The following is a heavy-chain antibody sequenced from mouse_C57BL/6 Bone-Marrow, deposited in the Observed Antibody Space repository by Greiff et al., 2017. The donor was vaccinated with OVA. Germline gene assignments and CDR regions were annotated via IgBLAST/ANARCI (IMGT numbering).Heavy chain of an antibody. Sequence: VQLVESGGGLVKPGGSLKLSCAASGFTFSDYGMHWVRQAPEKGLEWVAYISSGSSTIYYADTVKGRFTISRDNAKNTLFLQMTSLRSEDTAMYYCARGDYDPYYYAMDYWGQGTSVTVSS. CDR1: GFTFSDYG. CDR3: ARGDYDPYYYAMDY. D-gene: IGHD2-4*01. J-gene: IGHJ4*01. V-gene: IGHV5-17*01. CDR2: ISSGSSTI.